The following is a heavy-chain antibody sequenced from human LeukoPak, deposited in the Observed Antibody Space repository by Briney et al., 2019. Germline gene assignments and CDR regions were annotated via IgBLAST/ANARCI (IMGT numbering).Heavy chain of an antibody. V-gene: IGHV3-30*03. Sequence: GGSLRLSCAASGFTFSSYGMHWVRQAPGKGLEWVAVISYDGSNKYYADSVKGRFTISRDNSKNTLYLQMNSLRAEDTAVYYCARAYDFWSGYYTRWGQGTLVTVSS. CDR2: ISYDGSNK. J-gene: IGHJ4*02. CDR1: GFTFSSYG. CDR3: ARAYDFWSGYYTR. D-gene: IGHD3-3*01.